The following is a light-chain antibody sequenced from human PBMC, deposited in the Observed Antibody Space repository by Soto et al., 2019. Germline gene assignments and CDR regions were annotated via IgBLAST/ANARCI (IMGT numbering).Light chain of an antibody. CDR1: QSVFNNH. CDR2: CAS. J-gene: IGKJ1*01. V-gene: IGKV3-20*01. Sequence: EIVLTQSPGTLSLSPGERATLSCRASQSVFNNHIGWYQQKPGQAPRRLIFCASFRATGIPDRFSGSGSGTDFTLTISRLEPEDFAVYYCQQYGSSPTTFGQGTKVEIK. CDR3: QQYGSSPTT.